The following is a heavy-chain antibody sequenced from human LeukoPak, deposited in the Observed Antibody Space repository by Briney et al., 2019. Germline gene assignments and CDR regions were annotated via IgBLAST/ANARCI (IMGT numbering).Heavy chain of an antibody. D-gene: IGHD6-19*01. V-gene: IGHV3-11*04. CDR3: ARGKYSSGWYGDY. J-gene: IGHJ4*02. CDR1: GFTFSDYS. CDR2: ISSSGSTI. Sequence: GSLRLSCAASGFTFSDYSLTWIRQAPGKGLEWVSYISSSGSTIYYADSVKGRFTISRDNAKNSLYLQMNSLRAEDTAVYYCARGKYSSGWYGDYWGQGTLVTVSS.